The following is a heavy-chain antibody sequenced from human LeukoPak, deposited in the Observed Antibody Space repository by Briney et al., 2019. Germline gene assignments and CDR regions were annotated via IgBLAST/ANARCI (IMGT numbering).Heavy chain of an antibody. V-gene: IGHV1-69*13. CDR2: IIPIFGTA. CDR1: GGTFSSYA. J-gene: IGHJ4*02. D-gene: IGHD1-26*01. CDR3: ARDNLEGVGVAKNFDY. Sequence: ASVKVSCKASGGTFSSYAISWVRQAPGQGLEWMGGIIPIFGTANYAQKFQGRVTITADESTSTAYMELSSLRSDDTAVYYCARDNLEGVGVAKNFDYWGQGTLVTVSS.